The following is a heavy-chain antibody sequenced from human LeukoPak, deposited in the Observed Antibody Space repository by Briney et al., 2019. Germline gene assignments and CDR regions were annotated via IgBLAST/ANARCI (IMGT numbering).Heavy chain of an antibody. D-gene: IGHD1-26*01. V-gene: IGHV4-4*02. Sequence: SETLSLTCAVSGGSISSSNWWSWVRQPPGKGLEWIGSIYHSGSTYYNPSLKSRVTISVDTSKNQFSLKLSSVTAADTAVYYCARQDQLGPFFDYWGQGTLVTVSS. CDR2: IYHSGST. CDR1: GGSISSSNW. CDR3: ARQDQLGPFFDY. J-gene: IGHJ4*02.